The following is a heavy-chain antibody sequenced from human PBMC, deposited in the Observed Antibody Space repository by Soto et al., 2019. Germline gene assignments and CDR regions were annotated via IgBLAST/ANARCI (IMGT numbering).Heavy chain of an antibody. J-gene: IGHJ4*02. CDR2: ISSTTNYI. CDR1: GFTFTRYS. CDR3: ARESEDLTSNFDY. Sequence: GGSLRLSCAASGFTFTRYSMNWVRQAPGKGLEWVSSISSTTNYIYYADSMKGRFTVSRDNAKNSVYLEMNSLSAEDTAVYYCARESEDLTSNFDYWGQGTLVTVSS. V-gene: IGHV3-21*01.